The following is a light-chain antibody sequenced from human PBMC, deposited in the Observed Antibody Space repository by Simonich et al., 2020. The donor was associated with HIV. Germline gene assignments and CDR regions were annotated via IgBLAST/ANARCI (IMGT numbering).Light chain of an antibody. CDR2: AAS. J-gene: IGKJ2*01. Sequence: DIQMTKSPSSLSASVGERVNTTCRASQSITSYLNWYQQKPGKAPKLLIYAASSLQSGVPSRFSGSGSGTDFTLPISSLQPEDFATYYCQQANSFTYTFGQGTKLEIK. CDR3: QQANSFTYT. CDR1: QSITSY. V-gene: IGKV1-39*01.